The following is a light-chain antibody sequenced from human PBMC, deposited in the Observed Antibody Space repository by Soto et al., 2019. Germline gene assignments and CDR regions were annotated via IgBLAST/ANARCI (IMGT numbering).Light chain of an antibody. CDR3: AVWDDSLDGWV. J-gene: IGLJ3*02. CDR2: NNN. V-gene: IGLV1-44*01. Sequence: QSVLTQPPSASGTPGQRVTLSCSGSSSNIGSHVVYWYQQLAGTTPKLLMYNNNQRPSGVPDRSSGSKSGTSASLAIRGLQSEDEDDYYCAVWDDSLDGWVFGGGTKLTVL. CDR1: SSNIGSHV.